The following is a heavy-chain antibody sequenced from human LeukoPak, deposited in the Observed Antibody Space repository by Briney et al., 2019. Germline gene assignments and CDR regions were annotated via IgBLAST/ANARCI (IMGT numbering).Heavy chain of an antibody. D-gene: IGHD6-6*01. Sequence: GGSLRLSCAASGFTFSSYAMHWVRQAPGKGLERVAVISYDGSNKYYADSVKGRFTISRDNSKNTLYLQMNSLRAEDTAVYYCARDHSSSSSYYFDYWGQGTLVTASS. J-gene: IGHJ4*02. V-gene: IGHV3-30-3*01. CDR2: ISYDGSNK. CDR1: GFTFSSYA. CDR3: ARDHSSSSSYYFDY.